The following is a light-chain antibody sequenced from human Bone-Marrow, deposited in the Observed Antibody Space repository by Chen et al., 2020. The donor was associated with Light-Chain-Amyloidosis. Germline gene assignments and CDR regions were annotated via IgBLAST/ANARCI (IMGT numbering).Light chain of an antibody. J-gene: IGLJ3*02. CDR2: DDS. Sequence: SYVLTQPSSVSAAPGQTATIACGGNNIGSTSVHWYQQTPGQAPLLVVYDDSDRPSGIPERLSGSNSGNTATLNISRVEAGDEADYYCQVWDRSSDRPVFGGGTKLTVL. V-gene: IGLV3-21*02. CDR1: NIGSTS. CDR3: QVWDRSSDRPV.